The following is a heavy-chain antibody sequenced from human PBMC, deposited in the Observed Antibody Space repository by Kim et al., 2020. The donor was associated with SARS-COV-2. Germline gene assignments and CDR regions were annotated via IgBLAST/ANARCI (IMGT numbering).Heavy chain of an antibody. CDR2: INVGNGDA. D-gene: IGHD5-18*01. CDR1: GYSFSHYV. CDR3: AREGTELWFSIRYLDH. V-gene: IGHV1-3*01. J-gene: IGHJ4*02. Sequence: ASVKVSCTASGYSFSHYVLHWVRQAPGQRLEWMGWINVGNGDARPSQDFQDRIILIRDISANTAYMELTSLTPEDTATYYCAREGTELWFSIRYLDHWGQGTLVTVSS.